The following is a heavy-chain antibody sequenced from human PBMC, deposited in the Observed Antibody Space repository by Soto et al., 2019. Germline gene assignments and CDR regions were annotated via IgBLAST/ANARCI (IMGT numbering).Heavy chain of an antibody. V-gene: IGHV1-2*02. J-gene: IGHJ6*03. D-gene: IGHD5-12*01. Sequence: QVQLVQSGAEVRKPGASVTVSCRSSGDSFNDYYIHWVRQAPGQGLEWMGWINPNSGVTKYAQKFQGGVSMTRDTSIRTFYMQLSRLRSDDTAVYYCARESGGATATLDYYYFYMDVWGTGTTVTVSS. CDR1: GDSFNDYY. CDR3: ARESGGATATLDYYYFYMDV. CDR2: INPNSGVT.